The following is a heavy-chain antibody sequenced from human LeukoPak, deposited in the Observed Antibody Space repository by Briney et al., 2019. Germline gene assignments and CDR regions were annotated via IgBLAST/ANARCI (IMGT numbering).Heavy chain of an antibody. Sequence: PSETLSLTCTVSGGSISSYYWSWIRQPPGKGLEWIGYIYYSGSTNYNPSLKSRVTISVDTSKNQFSLKLSSVTAADTAVYYCARGRGYLQPHRYWGQGTLVTVSS. CDR3: ARGRGYLQPHRY. D-gene: IGHD3-22*01. J-gene: IGHJ4*02. V-gene: IGHV4-59*12. CDR2: IYYSGST. CDR1: GGSISSYY.